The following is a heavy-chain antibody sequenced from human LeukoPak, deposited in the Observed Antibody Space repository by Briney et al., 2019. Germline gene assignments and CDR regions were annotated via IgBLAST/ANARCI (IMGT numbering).Heavy chain of an antibody. CDR3: ARVNSSGWLTFFDY. CDR2: IYYSGST. D-gene: IGHD6-19*01. Sequence: SQTVSLTCAVSGGSISSGGYYWSWIRQHTGKGLEWIGYIYYSGSTYYNPSLKSRVTISVDTSKNQFSLKLSSVTAADTAVYYCARVNSSGWLTFFDYWGQGTLVTVSS. V-gene: IGHV4-31*11. J-gene: IGHJ4*02. CDR1: GGSISSGGYY.